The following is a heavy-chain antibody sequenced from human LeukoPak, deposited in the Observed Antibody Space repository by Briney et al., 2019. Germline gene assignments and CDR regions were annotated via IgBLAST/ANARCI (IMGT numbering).Heavy chain of an antibody. CDR2: IFFSGST. V-gene: IGHV4-59*11. CDR3: ASERSGLYYFDL. J-gene: IGHJ4*02. Sequence: PSETLCLTCTVSGFSFRGHYWTWVRQPPGKGLEWIGNIFFSGSTHYNASLKSRVTILEDTSNNLFSLKLTSPTAADTAEYYCASERSGLYYFDLWGQGRMVTVSS. CDR1: GFSFRGHY. D-gene: IGHD3/OR15-3a*01.